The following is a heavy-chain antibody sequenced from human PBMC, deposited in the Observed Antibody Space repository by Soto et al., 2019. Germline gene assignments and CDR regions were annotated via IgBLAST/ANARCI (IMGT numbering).Heavy chain of an antibody. CDR3: ARQLLAARLYYGMDV. CDR2: IIPIFGTA. J-gene: IGHJ6*02. V-gene: IGHV1-69*13. Sequence: ASVKVSCKASGGTFSSYAISWVRQAPGQGLEWMGGIIPIFGTANYAQKFQGRVTITADESTSTAYMELSSLRSEDTAVYYCARQLLAARLYYGMDVWGQGTTVTVSS. D-gene: IGHD6-6*01. CDR1: GGTFSSYA.